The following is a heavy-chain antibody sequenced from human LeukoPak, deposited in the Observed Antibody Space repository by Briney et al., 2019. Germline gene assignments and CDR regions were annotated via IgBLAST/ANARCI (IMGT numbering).Heavy chain of an antibody. V-gene: IGHV4-34*01. CDR3: ARYARGGGYFDY. J-gene: IGHJ4*02. D-gene: IGHD3-16*01. CDR2: INHSGST. Sequence: SETLSLTCAVYGGSFSGYYWSWIRQPPGKGLEWIGEINHSGSTNYNPSLKSRVTISVDTSKNQFSLKLSSVTAADTAVYYCARYARGGGYFDYWGQGTLVTVSS. CDR1: GGSFSGYY.